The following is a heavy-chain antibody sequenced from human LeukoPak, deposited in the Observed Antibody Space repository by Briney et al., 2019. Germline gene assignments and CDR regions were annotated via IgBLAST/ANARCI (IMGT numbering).Heavy chain of an antibody. CDR3: ARGKVTGTNPLFTRPNYYMDV. Sequence: GGSLRLSCAASGFSFSVYWMHWVRQAPGKGPVWVSRIKTDESITDYADFVKGRFTISRDNAKNTLYLQMNSLRAEDTAVYYCARGKVTGTNPLFTRPNYYMDVWGKGTTVTVSS. CDR2: IKTDESIT. V-gene: IGHV3-74*01. D-gene: IGHD6-19*01. CDR1: GFSFSVYW. J-gene: IGHJ6*03.